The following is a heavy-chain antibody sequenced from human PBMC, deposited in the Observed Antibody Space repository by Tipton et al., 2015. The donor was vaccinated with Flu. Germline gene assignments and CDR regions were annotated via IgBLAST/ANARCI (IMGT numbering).Heavy chain of an antibody. CDR3: ARDLWNDRRAYYYYGVDV. D-gene: IGHD1-1*01. V-gene: IGHV4-39*07. J-gene: IGHJ6*02. CDR1: GGSISTSY. CDR2: IYYSGTT. Sequence: LRLSCTVSGGSISTSYWSWIRQPAGKGLEWIGSIYYSGTTYYNPSLKSRVTISIDASKNQFSLDMTSLTAADTAVYYCARDLWNDRRAYYYYGVDVWGQGTTVTVPS.